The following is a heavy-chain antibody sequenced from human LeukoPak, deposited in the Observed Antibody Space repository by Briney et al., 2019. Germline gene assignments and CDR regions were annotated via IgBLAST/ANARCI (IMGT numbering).Heavy chain of an antibody. CDR3: ARDFQDPYYYDSSGYKADAFDI. Sequence: KPSETLSLTCTVSGGSISSYYWSWIRQPPGKGLEWIGYIYYSGSTNYNPSLKSRVTISVDTSKNQFSLKLSSVTAADTAVYYCARDFQDPYYYDSSGYKADAFDIWGQGTMVTVSS. V-gene: IGHV4-59*01. CDR2: IYYSGST. J-gene: IGHJ3*02. D-gene: IGHD3-22*01. CDR1: GGSISSYY.